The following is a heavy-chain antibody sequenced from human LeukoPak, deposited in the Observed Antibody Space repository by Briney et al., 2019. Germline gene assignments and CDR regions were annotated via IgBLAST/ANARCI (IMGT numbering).Heavy chain of an antibody. V-gene: IGHV3-64*02. D-gene: IGHD5-12*01. CDR2: ISSNGGST. CDR1: GFNFSPYA. CDR3: ARVVATTYYYYGMDV. J-gene: IGHJ6*02. Sequence: GGSLRLSCAASGFNFSPYAMHWVRQAPGEGLEYVSVISSNGGSTYYADSVKGRFTISRDNSKNTLDLQMGSLRAEDMAVYYCARVVATTYYYYGMDVWGQGTTVTVSS.